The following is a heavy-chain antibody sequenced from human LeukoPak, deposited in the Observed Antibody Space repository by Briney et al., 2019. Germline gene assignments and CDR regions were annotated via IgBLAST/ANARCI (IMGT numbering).Heavy chain of an antibody. J-gene: IGHJ4*02. Sequence: PSETLSRTCTVSGGSISSYYWSWIRKPPGKGLEWIGYIYYSGSTNYNPSLKSRVAISVDTSKNQFSLKLSSVTAADTAVYYCARGREVFDYWGQGTLVTVSS. CDR2: IYYSGST. CDR3: ARGREVFDY. CDR1: GGSISSYY. V-gene: IGHV4-59*01.